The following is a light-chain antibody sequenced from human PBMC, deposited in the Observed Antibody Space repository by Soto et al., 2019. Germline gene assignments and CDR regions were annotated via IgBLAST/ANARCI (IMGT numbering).Light chain of an antibody. CDR1: RNIGDS. CDR2: TAA. Sequence: FHMTQSLSSRSASVGDRVPITCRGSRNIGDSLAWSCHKPGKATQPLLQTAATSVRETPSTFSGSGSGTDFLLTITILQPQDFATAYCLQHSTFTTTFGQGTQLEIK. J-gene: IGKJ1*01. CDR3: LQHSTFTTT. V-gene: IGKV1-12*01.